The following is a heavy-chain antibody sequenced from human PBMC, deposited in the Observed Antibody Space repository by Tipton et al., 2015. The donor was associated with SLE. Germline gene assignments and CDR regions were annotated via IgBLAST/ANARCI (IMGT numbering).Heavy chain of an antibody. D-gene: IGHD3-3*01. Sequence: SLRLSCAASGLTFSNYAMSWVRQAPGKGLEWVSSIGGSGVITYYADSVKGRFTISRDNSKNTLFLQMNSLRVEDTAVYYCAKDMSYDGGQGTLVTVSS. CDR1: GLTFSNYA. V-gene: IGHV3-23*01. J-gene: IGHJ4*02. CDR3: AKDMSYD. CDR2: IGGSGVIT.